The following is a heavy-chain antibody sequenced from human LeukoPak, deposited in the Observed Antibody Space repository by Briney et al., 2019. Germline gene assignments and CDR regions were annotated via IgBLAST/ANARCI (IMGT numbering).Heavy chain of an antibody. CDR1: GFTFSNYA. CDR2: ISYDGSNK. Sequence: GGSLRLSCAASGFTFSNYAMHWVRRAPGKGLEWVAVISYDGSNKYYADSVKGRFTISRDNSKNTLYLQMNSLRAEDTAVYYCARGGYGDYDAFDIWGQGTMVTVSS. V-gene: IGHV3-30-3*01. J-gene: IGHJ3*02. D-gene: IGHD4-17*01. CDR3: ARGGYGDYDAFDI.